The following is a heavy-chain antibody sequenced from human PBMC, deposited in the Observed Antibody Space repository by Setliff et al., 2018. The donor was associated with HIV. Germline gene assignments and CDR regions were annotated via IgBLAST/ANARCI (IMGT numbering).Heavy chain of an antibody. CDR3: TRDRVATTSLLYYFDY. V-gene: IGHV3-49*03. J-gene: IGHJ4*02. Sequence: QPGGSLRLSCTASGFTFGDYAVTWFRQAPGKGLEWVGFIRSKAYGGTTEYAASAKGRFTISRDDSKSIAYLQMNSLKAEDTAIYYCTRDRVATTSLLYYFDYWGQGTLVTVSS. CDR2: IRSKAYGGTT. D-gene: IGHD5-12*01. CDR1: GFTFGDYA.